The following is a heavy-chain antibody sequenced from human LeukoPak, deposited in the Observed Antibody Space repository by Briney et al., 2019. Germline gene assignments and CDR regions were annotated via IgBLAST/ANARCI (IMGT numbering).Heavy chain of an antibody. Sequence: GGSLRLSCAASGFTFSSYAMSWVRQAPGKGLEWVSAISGSGGSTYYADSVKGRFTISRDNSKNTLYLQMNSLRAEDTAVYYCAKDQNKGYYGDYVFIYGYWGQGTLVTVSS. CDR3: AKDQNKGYYGDYVFIYGY. D-gene: IGHD4-17*01. CDR1: GFTFSSYA. V-gene: IGHV3-23*01. CDR2: ISGSGGST. J-gene: IGHJ4*02.